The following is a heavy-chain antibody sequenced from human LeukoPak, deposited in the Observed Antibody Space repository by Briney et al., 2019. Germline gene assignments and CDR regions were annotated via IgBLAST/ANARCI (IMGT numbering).Heavy chain of an antibody. CDR3: ARDFRYCGGGSCYPNWFDP. CDR2: INPNSGGT. V-gene: IGHV1-2*02. CDR1: GYTFTGYY. J-gene: IGHJ5*02. D-gene: IGHD2-15*01. Sequence: ASVKVSCKASGYTFTGYYMHWVRQAPGQGLEWMGWINPNSGGTNYAQKFQGRVTMTRDTSISTAYMELSRLRSDDTAVYYCARDFRYCGGGSCYPNWFDPWGQGTLVTASS.